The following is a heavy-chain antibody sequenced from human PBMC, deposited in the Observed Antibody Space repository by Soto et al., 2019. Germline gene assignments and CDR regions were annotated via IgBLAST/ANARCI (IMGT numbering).Heavy chain of an antibody. CDR3: ARGDRNRSHYEPPDY. CDR2: IYYSGST. V-gene: IGHV4-59*12. D-gene: IGHD3-22*01. J-gene: IGHJ4*02. CDR1: GGSISSYY. Sequence: PSETLSLTCTVSGGSISSYYWSWIRQPPGKGLEWIGYIYYSGSTYYNPSLKSRVTISVDTSKNQFSLKLSSVTAADTAVYYCARGDRNRSHYEPPDYWGQG.